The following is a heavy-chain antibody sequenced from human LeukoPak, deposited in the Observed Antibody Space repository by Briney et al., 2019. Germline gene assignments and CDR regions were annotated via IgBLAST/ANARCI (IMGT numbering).Heavy chain of an antibody. J-gene: IGHJ3*02. CDR3: ARVYQLYDSSGYRVLDAFDI. D-gene: IGHD3-22*01. V-gene: IGHV3-33*08. Sequence: GGSLRLSCAASGFPFSSYWMSWVRQAPGKGLEWVAVIWYDGSNKYYADSVKGRFTISRDNSKNTLYLQMNSLRAEDTAVYYCARVYQLYDSSGYRVLDAFDIWGQGTMVTVSS. CDR1: GFPFSSYW. CDR2: IWYDGSNK.